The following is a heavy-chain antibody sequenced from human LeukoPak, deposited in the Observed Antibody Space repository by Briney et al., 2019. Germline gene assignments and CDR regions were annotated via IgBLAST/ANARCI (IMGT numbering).Heavy chain of an antibody. CDR2: INSDATST. J-gene: IGHJ5*02. CDR3: ARESGDYYDSSGYYLNWFDP. CDR1: GSMLSSTW. D-gene: IGHD3-22*01. Sequence: GGSLRLSCAASGSMLSSTWMHWVRQAPGKGLVWVSRINSDATSTSYADSVRGRFTISRDDAKNTMYLQMNSLRAEDTALYYCARESGDYYDSSGYYLNWFDPWGQGTLVTVSS. V-gene: IGHV3-74*01.